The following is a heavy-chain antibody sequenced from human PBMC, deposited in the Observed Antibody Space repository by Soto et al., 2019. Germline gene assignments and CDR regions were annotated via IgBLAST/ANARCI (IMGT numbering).Heavy chain of an antibody. D-gene: IGHD4-17*01. Sequence: PGGSLRLSCAASGSIFSTYGMHWVRQAPGKGLEWLSVISYDGNNKYYADSVKGRFTISRDNSKNTLWLQMDSLRTEDTAVYYCAKDLLLTTITTVGDWGQGTLVTVSS. CDR3: AKDLLLTTITTVGD. CDR2: ISYDGNNK. V-gene: IGHV3-30*18. CDR1: GSIFSTYG. J-gene: IGHJ4*02.